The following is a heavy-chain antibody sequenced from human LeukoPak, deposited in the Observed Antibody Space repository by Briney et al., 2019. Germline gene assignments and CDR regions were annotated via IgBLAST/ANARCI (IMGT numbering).Heavy chain of an antibody. D-gene: IGHD4-11*01. Sequence: ASVKVSCKASGYIFTDYGISWVRQAPGQGLEWMGWISVYNGNINYAQKFQGRVTMTTDTSTSTVYMELRSLRSDGTAVYYCARVVAVTTRYYDGMDVWGQGTTVTVSS. J-gene: IGHJ6*02. CDR1: GYIFTDYG. CDR3: ARVVAVTTRYYDGMDV. CDR2: ISVYNGNI. V-gene: IGHV1-18*01.